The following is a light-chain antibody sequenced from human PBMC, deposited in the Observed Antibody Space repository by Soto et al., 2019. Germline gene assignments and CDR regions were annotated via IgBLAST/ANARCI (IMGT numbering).Light chain of an antibody. V-gene: IGKV3-20*01. CDR2: GAS. J-gene: IGKJ3*01. CDR3: QQYGSSPFT. CDR1: QSVSSNY. Sequence: EIVLTQSPGTLSLSPGERATLSCRASQSVSSNYLTWYQQKPGQAPRLLIYGASSRATGIPDRFSGSGSGTDFTLTISRLEPKDFAVYYCQQYGSSPFTFGPGTKVDIK.